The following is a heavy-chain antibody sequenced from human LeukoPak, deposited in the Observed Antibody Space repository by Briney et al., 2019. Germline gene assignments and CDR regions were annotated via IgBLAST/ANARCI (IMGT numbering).Heavy chain of an antibody. Sequence: PSETLSLTCTVSGGSISSYYWSWIRQPPGKGLEWIGYIYYSGGTNYNPSLKSRVTISVDTSKNQFSLKLSSVTAADTAVYYCARDGDSGSFRLRAYAFDIWGQGTMVTVSS. CDR1: GGSISSYY. J-gene: IGHJ3*02. CDR3: ARDGDSGSFRLRAYAFDI. V-gene: IGHV4-59*01. D-gene: IGHD1-26*01. CDR2: IYYSGGT.